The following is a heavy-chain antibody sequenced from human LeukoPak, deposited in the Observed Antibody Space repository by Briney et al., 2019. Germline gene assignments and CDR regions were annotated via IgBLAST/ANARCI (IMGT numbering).Heavy chain of an antibody. Sequence: SETLSLTCTVSGGSMSSYYWSWIRQPPGEGLEWIGYINYSGSTTYNPSLRSRVTMSVDTSKNRFSLKLTSVTAADTAVYHCARGANYGDYGLDAFDVWGQGTMVTVSS. CDR1: GGSMSSYY. CDR3: ARGANYGDYGLDAFDV. CDR2: INYSGST. D-gene: IGHD4-17*01. V-gene: IGHV4-59*01. J-gene: IGHJ3*01.